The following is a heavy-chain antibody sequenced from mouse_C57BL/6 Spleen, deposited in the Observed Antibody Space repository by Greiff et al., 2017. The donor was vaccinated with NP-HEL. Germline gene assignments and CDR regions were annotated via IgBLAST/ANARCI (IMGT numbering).Heavy chain of an antibody. J-gene: IGHJ2*01. D-gene: IGHD2-1*01. CDR2: ISYSGST. CDR1: GYSITSGYD. Sequence: EVMLVESGPGMVKPSQSLSLTCTVTGYSITSGYDWHWIRHFPGNKLEWMGYISYSGSTNYNPSLKSRISITHDTSKNHFFLKLNSVTTEDTATYYCARGGNPYYFDYWGQGTTLTVSS. V-gene: IGHV3-1*01. CDR3: ARGGNPYYFDY.